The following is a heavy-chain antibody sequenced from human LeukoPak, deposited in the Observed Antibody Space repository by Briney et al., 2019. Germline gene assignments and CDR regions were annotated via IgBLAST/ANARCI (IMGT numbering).Heavy chain of an antibody. D-gene: IGHD5-18*01. J-gene: IGHJ5*02. Sequence: ASVKVSCKASGYTFTDYYMQWVQQAPGKGLEWMGRVDPEDGKTIYAENFQGRLTITADTSTGTVYMELSSLRSEDTAVYYCATVDGDTPHVRPFDPWGQGTLVTVSS. CDR3: ATVDGDTPHVRPFDP. V-gene: IGHV1-69-2*01. CDR1: GYTFTDYY. CDR2: VDPEDGKT.